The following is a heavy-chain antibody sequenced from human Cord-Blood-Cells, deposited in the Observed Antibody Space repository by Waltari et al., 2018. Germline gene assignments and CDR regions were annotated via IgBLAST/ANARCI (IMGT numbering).Heavy chain of an antibody. D-gene: IGHD5-12*01. CDR2: INHSGST. V-gene: IGHV4-34*01. J-gene: IGHJ3*02. Sequence: QVQLQQWGAGLLKPSETLSLTCAVYGGSFSGYYWSWIRQPPGKGLGWIGEINHSGSTNYTPSLKSRVTISVDRSKNQFSLKRSSVTAAYTAVYYCARVGGYEAAFDIWGQGTMVTVSS. CDR1: GGSFSGYY. CDR3: ARVGGYEAAFDI.